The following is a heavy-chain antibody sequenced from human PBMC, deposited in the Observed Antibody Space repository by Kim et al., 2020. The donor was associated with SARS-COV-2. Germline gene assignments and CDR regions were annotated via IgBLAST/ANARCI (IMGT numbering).Heavy chain of an antibody. Sequence: YAQKFQGRVTMIRNTSISTAYMELSSLRSEDTAVYYCASRGYYYGNWFDPWGQGTLVTVSS. V-gene: IGHV1-8*01. CDR3: ASRGYYYGNWFDP. D-gene: IGHD3-22*01. J-gene: IGHJ5*02.